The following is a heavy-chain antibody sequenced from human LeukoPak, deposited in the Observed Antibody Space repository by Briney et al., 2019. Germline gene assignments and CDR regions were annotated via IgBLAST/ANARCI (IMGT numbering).Heavy chain of an antibody. CDR2: IRYDGSNK. J-gene: IGHJ4*02. V-gene: IGHV3-30*02. D-gene: IGHD5-24*01. CDR1: GFTFSSYG. Sequence: GGSPRLSCSASGFTFSSYGMHWVRQAPGKGLEWVAFIRYDGSNKYYADSVKGRFTISRDNSKNTLYLQMNSLRAEDTAVYYCAKGPPPPRWLQLRVDYWGQGTLVTVSS. CDR3: AKGPPPPRWLQLRVDY.